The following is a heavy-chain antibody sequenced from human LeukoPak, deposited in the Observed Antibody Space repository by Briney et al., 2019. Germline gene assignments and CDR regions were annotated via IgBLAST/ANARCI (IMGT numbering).Heavy chain of an antibody. CDR3: ARETSQKGAHYMDV. CDR2: IYYSGNT. V-gene: IGHV4-59*01. D-gene: IGHD3-16*01. CDR1: CWPISSYY. Sequence: SETLFPTCTVSCWPISSYYWSLIRQPPRKGPGWVWYIYYSGNTNYNPSLKSRVTISVDTSKNQFSLKLSSVTAADTAVYYCARETSQKGAHYMDVWGKGTTVTISS. J-gene: IGHJ6*03.